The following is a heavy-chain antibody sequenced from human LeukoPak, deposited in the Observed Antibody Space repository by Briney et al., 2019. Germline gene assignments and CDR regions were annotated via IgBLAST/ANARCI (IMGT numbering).Heavy chain of an antibody. CDR1: GYGISSDYY. CDR2: IYHSGST. D-gene: IGHD3-10*01. Sequence: SETLSLTCAVSGYGISSDYYWGWIRQSPGKGLEWMARIYHSGSTYYNPSLKNRVTISVDTSKSQLSLELISVTAADTAVYYCARIITMIRGERSGYFASWGQGTLVTVSS. CDR3: ARIITMIRGERSGYFAS. J-gene: IGHJ4*02. V-gene: IGHV4-38-2*01.